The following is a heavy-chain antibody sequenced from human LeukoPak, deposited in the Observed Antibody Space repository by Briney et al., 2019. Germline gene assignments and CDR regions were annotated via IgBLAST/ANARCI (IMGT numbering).Heavy chain of an antibody. J-gene: IGHJ4*02. CDR3: ASHSGSYYFDY. CDR2: IYYTGMT. Sequence: SDTLSLTCTVSSGSISGHYWSWIRQPPGMALEWIGYIYYTGMTTYNPSLKSRVTMSVDTSKNQFSLKLSSVTAADTAVYYCASHSGSYYFDYWGQGTLVTVSS. V-gene: IGHV4-59*07. D-gene: IGHD1-26*01. CDR1: SGSISGHY.